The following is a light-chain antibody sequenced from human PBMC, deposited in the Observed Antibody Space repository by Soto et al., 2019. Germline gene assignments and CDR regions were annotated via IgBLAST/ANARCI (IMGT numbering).Light chain of an antibody. Sequence: DIPMTQSPSTLSASVGGRVTITCRASESIGEWLAWYQQKPGKAPKALISHASNLESGVPSRFSGSGSGTDFTLTISGLQPDDFATYYCQHYNSYPLTFGGGTKVEIK. CDR2: HAS. V-gene: IGKV1-5*01. J-gene: IGKJ4*01. CDR1: ESIGEW. CDR3: QHYNSYPLT.